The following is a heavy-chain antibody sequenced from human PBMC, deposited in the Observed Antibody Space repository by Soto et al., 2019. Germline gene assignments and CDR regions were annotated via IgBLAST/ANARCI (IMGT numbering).Heavy chain of an antibody. J-gene: IGHJ4*02. D-gene: IGHD6-19*01. CDR2: IWYDGSNK. CDR3: ARGGLVRGGIDY. CDR1: GFTFSSYG. V-gene: IGHV3-33*01. Sequence: GGSLRLSCAASGFTFSSYGMHWVRQAPGKGLEWVAVIWYDGSNKYYADSVKGRFTISRDNSKNTLYLQMNSLRAEDTAVYYCARGGLVRGGIDYWGQGTLVTVSS.